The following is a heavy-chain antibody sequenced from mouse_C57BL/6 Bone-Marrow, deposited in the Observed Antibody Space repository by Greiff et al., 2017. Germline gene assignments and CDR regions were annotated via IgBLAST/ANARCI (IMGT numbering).Heavy chain of an antibody. CDR1: GFNIKDDY. CDR2: IDPEIGDT. D-gene: IGHD2-3*01. J-gene: IGHJ2*01. Sequence: VQLQQSGAELVRPGASVKLSCTASGFNIKDDYIHWVKQRPEQGLEWIGWIDPEIGDTEYASKFQGKATITSDTSSNTAYLQLSSLTSEDTAAYYCSSCDGNYFDFWGQGTPLTVAS. CDR3: SSCDGNYFDF. V-gene: IGHV14-4*01.